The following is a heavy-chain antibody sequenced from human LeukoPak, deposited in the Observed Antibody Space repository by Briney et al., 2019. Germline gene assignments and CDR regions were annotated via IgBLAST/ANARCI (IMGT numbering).Heavy chain of an antibody. V-gene: IGHV3-66*04. CDR1: GFTVSGNY. J-gene: IGHJ4*02. Sequence: PGGSLRLSCAVSGFTVSGNYMNWVRQAPGKGLDWVSMIYSGGTTYYADSVKGRFTISRDNSKNTLNLQMNSLRAEDSAVYYCARRGDGYGSPLDYWGQGTLVTVSS. CDR2: IYSGGTT. D-gene: IGHD5-18*01. CDR3: ARRGDGYGSPLDY.